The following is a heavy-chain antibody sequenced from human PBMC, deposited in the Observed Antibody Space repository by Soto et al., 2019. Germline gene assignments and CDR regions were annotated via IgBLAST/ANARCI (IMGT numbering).Heavy chain of an antibody. Sequence: SVKVSCKASGGTFSSYAISWVRQAPGQGLEWMGGIIPIFGTANYAQKFQGRVTITADKSTSTAYMELSSLRSEDTAVYYCARDRRYYDSSGHLFGYFDYWGQGTLVTVSS. CDR2: IIPIFGTA. CDR1: GGTFSSYA. D-gene: IGHD3-22*01. J-gene: IGHJ4*02. CDR3: ARDRRYYDSSGHLFGYFDY. V-gene: IGHV1-69*06.